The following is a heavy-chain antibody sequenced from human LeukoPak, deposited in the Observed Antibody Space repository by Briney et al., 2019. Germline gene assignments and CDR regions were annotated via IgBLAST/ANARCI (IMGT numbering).Heavy chain of an antibody. J-gene: IGHJ3*02. V-gene: IGHV1-69*05. CDR2: IIPIFGTA. Sequence: SVKVSCKASGGTFSSYAISWVRQAPGQELEWMGGIIPIFGTANYAQKFQGRVTITTDESTSTAYMELSGLRSEDTAVYYCARDLVIAKAAGHDAFDIWGQGTMVTVSS. D-gene: IGHD6-13*01. CDR3: ARDLVIAKAAGHDAFDI. CDR1: GGTFSSYA.